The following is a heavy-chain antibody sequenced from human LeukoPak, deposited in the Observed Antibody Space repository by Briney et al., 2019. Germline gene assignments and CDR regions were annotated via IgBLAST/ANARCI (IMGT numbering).Heavy chain of an antibody. J-gene: IGHJ4*02. CDR3: ARRMGDTIFGEDYFDY. CDR1: GGSISSSLYH. CDR2: IYYTGTT. D-gene: IGHD3-3*01. Sequence: PSETLSLTCAVSGGSISSSLYHWGWIRQPPGKGLEWIGNIYYTGTTNYSPSLKSRVTISVDTSKNQFSLKLSSVTAADTAVYYCARRMGDTIFGEDYFDYWGQGTLVTVSS. V-gene: IGHV4-39*01.